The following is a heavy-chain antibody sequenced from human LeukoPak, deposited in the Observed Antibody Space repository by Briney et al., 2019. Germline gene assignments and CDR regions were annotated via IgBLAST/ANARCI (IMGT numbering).Heavy chain of an antibody. D-gene: IGHD5-18*01. CDR2: MRYDGSNE. CDR3: AKLLDTAMSTSPFDY. J-gene: IGHJ4*02. V-gene: IGHV3-30*02. CDR1: GFTFSSFG. Sequence: PGGSLRLSSAASGFTFSSFGIHWVRQAPGKGLEWVAFMRYDGSNEHYTDSVRGRFTISRDNSKNTLYLQMNGLRAEDTAVYYCAKLLDTAMSTSPFDYWGQGTLVTVSS.